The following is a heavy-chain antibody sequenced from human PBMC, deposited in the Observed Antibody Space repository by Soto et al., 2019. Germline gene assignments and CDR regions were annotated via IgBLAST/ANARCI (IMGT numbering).Heavy chain of an antibody. V-gene: IGHV1-18*01. Sequence: APVKVSCKASCYTFPSYGISCVRHAPGQGLESMGWISAYNGNTHLAQKFQVMVTMTTDTSTTTAYMELQSLQSDDTAVYYCARKPADGSSRLWGQRTLVAVST. CDR1: CYTFPSYG. CDR2: ISAYNGNT. CDR3: ARKPADGSSRL. J-gene: IGHJ4*02. D-gene: IGHD1-26*01.